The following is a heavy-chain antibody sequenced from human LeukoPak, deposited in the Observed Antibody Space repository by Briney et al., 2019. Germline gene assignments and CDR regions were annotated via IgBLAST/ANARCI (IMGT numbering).Heavy chain of an antibody. CDR1: GGSFSGYY. V-gene: IGHV4-34*01. D-gene: IGHD3-22*01. J-gene: IGHJ4*02. CDR2: INHSGST. Sequence: SETLSLTCAVYGGSFSGYYWSWIRQPPGKGLEWIGEINHSGSTNYNPFLKSRVTISVDTSKNQFSLRLSSVTAADTAVYYCARAYDSSGYYYGMNFDYWGQGTLVTVSS. CDR3: ARAYDSSGYYYGMNFDY.